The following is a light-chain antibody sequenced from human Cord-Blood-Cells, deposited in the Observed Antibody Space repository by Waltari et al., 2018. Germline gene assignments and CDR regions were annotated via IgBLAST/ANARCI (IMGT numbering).Light chain of an antibody. J-gene: IGLJ2*01. CDR1: SSDVGGYNY. CDR2: EVS. V-gene: IGLV2-14*01. CDR3: SSYTSSSTLVV. Sequence: SALTQPASVSGSPGQSIPISCTGTSSDVGGYNYVSWYQQPPGKAPKLMIYEVSNRPSGVSNRFSGSKSGNTASLTISGLQAEDEADYYCSSYTSSSTLVVFGGGTKLTVL.